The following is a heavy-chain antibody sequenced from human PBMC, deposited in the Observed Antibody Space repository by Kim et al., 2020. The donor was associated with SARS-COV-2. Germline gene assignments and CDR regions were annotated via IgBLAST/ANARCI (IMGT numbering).Heavy chain of an antibody. CDR1: GFSFSSYW. V-gene: IGHV3-74*01. Sequence: GGSLRLSCAASGFSFSSYWMHWVRQAPGKGLVWVSRINSDGSSTSYADSVKGRFTISRDNAKNTLYLQMNRLRAEDTAVYYCARAQSCSGGSCYSAPGRFYYYYYGVDGWGQGTTVTVSS. D-gene: IGHD2-15*01. CDR2: INSDGSST. CDR3: ARAQSCSGGSCYSAPGRFYYYYYGVDG. J-gene: IGHJ6*02.